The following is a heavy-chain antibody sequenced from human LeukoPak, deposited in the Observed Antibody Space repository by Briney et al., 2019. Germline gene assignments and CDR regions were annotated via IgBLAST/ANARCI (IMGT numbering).Heavy chain of an antibody. CDR2: IYYSGST. D-gene: IGHD5-12*01. CDR3: ARETPYSGYPRAFDI. V-gene: IGHV4-30-4*01. J-gene: IGHJ3*02. CDR1: GGSISSGDYY. Sequence: PSETLSLTCTVSGGSISSGDYYWSRIRQPPGKGLEWIGYIYYSGSTYYNPSLKSRVTISVDTSKNQFSLKLSSVTAADTAAYYCARETPYSGYPRAFDIWGQGTTVTVSS.